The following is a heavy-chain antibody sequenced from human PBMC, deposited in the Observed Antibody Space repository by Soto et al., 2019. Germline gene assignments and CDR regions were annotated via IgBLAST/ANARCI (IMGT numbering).Heavy chain of an antibody. CDR1: GFTFSRYR. D-gene: IGHD3-22*01. J-gene: IGHJ5*02. CDR3: ARDYYYDSSGYLYWFVR. Sequence: GSLRLSCAASGFTFSRYRMNCVRQAPGKGLEWVSYISSSSSTIYYADSVKGRFTISRDNAKDSLYLPMHSLRAEDTAVYYCARDYYYDSSGYLYWFVRRGQGTLVTVYS. V-gene: IGHV3-48*01. CDR2: ISSSSSTI.